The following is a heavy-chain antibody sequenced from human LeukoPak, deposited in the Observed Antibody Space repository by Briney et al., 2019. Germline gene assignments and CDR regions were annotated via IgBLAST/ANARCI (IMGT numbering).Heavy chain of an antibody. CDR1: GFTFNNYA. V-gene: IGHV3-9*01. D-gene: IGHD4-11*01. CDR3: VKDIARYSYYFDS. CDR2: IGWNSGSI. J-gene: IGHJ4*02. Sequence: GRSLRLSCAVSGFTFNNYALTWCRQPPGKGLKWVSGIGWNSGSIGYADSVKGRFTVSRDNAKNSLYLQMNSLRAEDTAFYYCVKDIARYSYYFDSWGQGTLVTVSS.